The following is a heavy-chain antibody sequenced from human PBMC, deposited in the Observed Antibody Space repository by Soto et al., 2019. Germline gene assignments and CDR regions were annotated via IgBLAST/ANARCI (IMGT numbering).Heavy chain of an antibody. Sequence: QVQLVQSGAEVKKPGSSVKVSCKASGGTFSSYTISWVRQAPGQGLEWMGRIIPILGIANYAQKFQGRVTITADKSPSTAYMELSSLRPEDTAMYYCAMEYCSSTSCDRDYWGQGTLVTVSS. CDR3: AMEYCSSTSCDRDY. V-gene: IGHV1-69*02. CDR1: GGTFSSYT. D-gene: IGHD2-2*02. CDR2: IIPILGIA. J-gene: IGHJ4*02.